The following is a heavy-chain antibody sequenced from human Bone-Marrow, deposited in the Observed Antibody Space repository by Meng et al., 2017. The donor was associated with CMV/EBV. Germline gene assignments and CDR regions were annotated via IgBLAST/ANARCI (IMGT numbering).Heavy chain of an antibody. D-gene: IGHD5-12*01. Sequence: GGSLRLSCAASGFTFSSYSMNWVRQAPGKGLEWVSSISSSSSYIYYADSVKGRFTISRDNAKNSLYLQINSLRAEDTAVYYCVKELSDRKYNGYGNLGNWGQGTLVTVSS. CDR1: GFTFSSYS. J-gene: IGHJ4*02. V-gene: IGHV3-21*04. CDR3: VKELSDRKYNGYGNLGN. CDR2: ISSSSSYI.